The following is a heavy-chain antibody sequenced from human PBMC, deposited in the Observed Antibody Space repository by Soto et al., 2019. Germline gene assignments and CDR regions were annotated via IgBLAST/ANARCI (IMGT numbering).Heavy chain of an antibody. V-gene: IGHV3-23*01. D-gene: IGHD3-22*01. J-gene: IGHJ3*02. CDR3: VRRAQYFDGTGFHAFDI. CDR2: ISSGGDNT. CDR1: GYNFNKYA. Sequence: GGSLRLSCVACGYNFNKYAVSWVRQAPGKGLEWVSAISSGGDNTHYADSVKGRFTITRDNSKNILYLEMNSLTVEDTAVYYCVRRAQYFDGTGFHAFDIWGQGTRVTVSS.